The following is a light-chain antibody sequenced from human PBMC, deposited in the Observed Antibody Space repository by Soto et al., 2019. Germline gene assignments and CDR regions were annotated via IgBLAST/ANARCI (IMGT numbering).Light chain of an antibody. CDR3: MQALQTRYT. V-gene: IGKV2-28*01. J-gene: IGKJ2*01. Sequence: DIVMTQSPLSLPVTPGEPASISCRSSQSLLHSNGYNYLDWYLQKPGQSPQLLIYLGSNRASGVPERFSGSGSGTDFTLKISRVEAEDVGVYYCMQALQTRYTFGQGTKVDMK. CDR1: QSLLHSNGYNY. CDR2: LGS.